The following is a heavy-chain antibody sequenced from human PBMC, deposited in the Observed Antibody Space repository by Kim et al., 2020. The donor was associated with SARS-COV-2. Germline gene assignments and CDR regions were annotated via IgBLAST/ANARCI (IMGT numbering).Heavy chain of an antibody. CDR2: IYYSGST. J-gene: IGHJ4*02. CDR1: GGSISSSSYY. Sequence: SETLSLTCTVSGGSISSSSYYWGWIHQPPGKGLEWIGSIYYSGSTYYNPSLKSRVTISVDTSKNQFSLKLSSVTAADTAVYYCARDWGGRFGVEYPPGFDYWGQGTLVTVSS. V-gene: IGHV4-39*07. D-gene: IGHD3-10*01. CDR3: ARDWGGRFGVEYPPGFDY.